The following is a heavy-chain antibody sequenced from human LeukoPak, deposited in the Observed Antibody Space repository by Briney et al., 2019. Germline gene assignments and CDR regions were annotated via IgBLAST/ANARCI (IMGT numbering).Heavy chain of an antibody. J-gene: IGHJ6*03. D-gene: IGHD3-16*01. V-gene: IGHV3-21*01. CDR1: AFTFSSYS. CDR2: ISSSSSYI. CDR3: ARDPTSYYYYYMDV. Sequence: GGSLRLSCAASAFTFSSYSMNWVRQAPGKGLEWVSSISSSSSYIYYADSVKGRFTISRDNAKNSLYLQMNSLRAEDTAVYYCARDPTSYYYYYMDVWGKGTTVAISS.